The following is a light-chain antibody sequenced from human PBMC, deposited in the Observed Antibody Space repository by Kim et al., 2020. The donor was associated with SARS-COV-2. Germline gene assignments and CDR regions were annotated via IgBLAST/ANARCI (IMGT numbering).Light chain of an antibody. Sequence: DIQMTQSPSTLSASVGDRVTVTCRASQSISDWVAWYQQKPGKAPKLLIYKASTLESGVPSRFSGSGSGSEFTLTITSLQPDDFATYYCQQYKTYWTFGQGTKVDIK. J-gene: IGKJ1*01. CDR3: QQYKTYWT. CDR1: QSISDW. CDR2: KAS. V-gene: IGKV1-5*03.